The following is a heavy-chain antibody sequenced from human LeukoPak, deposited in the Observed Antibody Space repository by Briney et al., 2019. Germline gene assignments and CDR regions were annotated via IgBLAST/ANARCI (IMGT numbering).Heavy chain of an antibody. V-gene: IGHV1-18*01. J-gene: IGHJ4*02. CDR2: ISAYNGNT. CDR1: GYTFTSYG. Sequence: ASVKVFCKASGYTFTSYGISWVRQAPGQGLEWMGWISAYNGNTNYAQKLQGRVTMTTDTSTSTAYMELRSLRSDDTAVYYCARSGYSYGWGSTKDFDYWGQGTLVTVSS. CDR3: ARSGYSYGWGSTKDFDY. D-gene: IGHD5-18*01.